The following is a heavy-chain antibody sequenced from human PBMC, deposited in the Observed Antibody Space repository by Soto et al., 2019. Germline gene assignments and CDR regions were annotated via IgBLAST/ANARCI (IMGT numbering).Heavy chain of an antibody. CDR1: GYTFTSYG. Sequence: QVQLVQSGAEVKKPGASVKVSCKASGYTFTSYGISWVRQAPGQGLEWMGWISAYNGNTNYAQKLQGRVTMTTDTCXSTAYMELRSLRSDDTAVYYCASDERMATITTLDYWGQGTLVTVSS. CDR3: ASDERMATITTLDY. D-gene: IGHD5-12*01. V-gene: IGHV1-18*01. J-gene: IGHJ4*02. CDR2: ISAYNGNT.